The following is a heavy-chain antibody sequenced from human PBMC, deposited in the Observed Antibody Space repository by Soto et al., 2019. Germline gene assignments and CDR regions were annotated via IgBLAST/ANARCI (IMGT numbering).Heavy chain of an antibody. CDR3: TRNRRETGDFDF. Sequence: VQLVQSGAEVRKPGASVKVSCKASGYTFTTYDINWLRQARGQGLQWMGWMNPDSGTTGYAQTFQGRVTLTRDTSMNTAYMELSRLTYEDTAVYYCTRNRRETGDFDFWGQGTRVTVSS. CDR2: MNPDSGTT. V-gene: IGHV1-8*01. D-gene: IGHD7-27*01. J-gene: IGHJ4*02. CDR1: GYTFTTYD.